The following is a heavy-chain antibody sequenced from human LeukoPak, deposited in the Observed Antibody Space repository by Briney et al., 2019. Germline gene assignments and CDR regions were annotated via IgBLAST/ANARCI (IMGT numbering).Heavy chain of an antibody. V-gene: IGHV4-39*01. J-gene: IGHJ4*02. CDR2: IYYSGST. CDR1: GDSISSSNYY. D-gene: IGHD3-3*01. CDR3: ARPPMTGSGSFFPFDY. Sequence: KASETLSLTCTVSGDSISSSNYYWGWIRQPPGKGLEWIGSIYYSGSTYYNPSLKSRVTISVDTSKNQFSLKLSSVTAADTAVYYCARPPMTGSGSFFPFDYWGQGTLVTVSS.